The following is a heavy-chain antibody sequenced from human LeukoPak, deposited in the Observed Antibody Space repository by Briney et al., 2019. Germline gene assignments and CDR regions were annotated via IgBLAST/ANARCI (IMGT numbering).Heavy chain of an antibody. V-gene: IGHV1-8*01. CDR1: GYTFTSYD. CDR2: MSPNSDNT. J-gene: IGHJ5*02. CDR3: ARDYGGSSGWFDP. Sequence: ASVKVSCKASGYTFTSYDINWVRQATGQGLEWMGWMSPNSDNTGYAQKFQGRVTFTRDTSISTAYMELRSLTSEDTAVYYCARDYGGSSGWFDPWGQGTLVTVSS. D-gene: IGHD4-23*01.